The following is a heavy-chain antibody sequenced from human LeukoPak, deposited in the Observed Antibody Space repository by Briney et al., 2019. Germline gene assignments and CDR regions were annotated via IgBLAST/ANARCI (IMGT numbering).Heavy chain of an antibody. D-gene: IGHD6-13*01. CDR2: IYYSGST. Sequence: KPSETLSLTCTVSGGSISSSSYYWGWIRQPPGKGLEWIGSIYYSGSTYYNPSLKSRVTISVDTSKNQFSLKLSSVTAADTAVYYCARHPRMIAAAGTTPGGFDPWGQGTLVTVSS. J-gene: IGHJ5*02. CDR1: GGSISSSSYY. V-gene: IGHV4-39*01. CDR3: ARHPRMIAAAGTTPGGFDP.